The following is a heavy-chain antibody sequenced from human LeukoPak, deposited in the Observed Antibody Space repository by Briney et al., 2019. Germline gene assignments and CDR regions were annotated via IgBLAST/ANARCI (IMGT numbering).Heavy chain of an antibody. V-gene: IGHV1-3*01. D-gene: IGHD2-15*01. CDR1: GYTFTTYA. CDR2: INAGNGNI. J-gene: IGHJ4*02. Sequence: ASVKVSCKTSGYTFTTYAIHWVRQAPGQRLEWMGWINAGNGNIKYSQKFQGRVTITRDTSATTAYMELSSLRSEDTAVYYCARDVGYCSGGSCYSGSFDYWGQGTLVTVSS. CDR3: ARDVGYCSGGSCYSGSFDY.